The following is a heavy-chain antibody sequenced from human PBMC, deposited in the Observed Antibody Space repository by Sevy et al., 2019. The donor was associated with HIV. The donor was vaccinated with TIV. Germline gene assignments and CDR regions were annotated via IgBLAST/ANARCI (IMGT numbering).Heavy chain of an antibody. Sequence: SETLSLTCTVSGGSISSGGYYWSWIHQHPGKGLEWIGYIYYSGSTYYNPSLKSRVTISVDTSKNQLSLKLISVTAADTAVYYCARFNDYDSSGYYYVNYFDYWGQGTLVTVSS. V-gene: IGHV4-31*03. CDR3: ARFNDYDSSGYYYVNYFDY. D-gene: IGHD3-22*01. CDR1: GGSISSGGYY. J-gene: IGHJ4*02. CDR2: IYYSGST.